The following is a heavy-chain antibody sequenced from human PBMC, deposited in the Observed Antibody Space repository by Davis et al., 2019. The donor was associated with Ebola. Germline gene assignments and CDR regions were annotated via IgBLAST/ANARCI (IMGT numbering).Heavy chain of an antibody. D-gene: IGHD3-10*01. CDR1: GFTFSGYD. V-gene: IGHV4-39*07. CDR3: ARVVHYGSGSYYERLDP. Sequence: GSLRLSCTVSGFTFSGYDFSWVRQAPGKGLEWIGTIYYSGSTYYNPSLKSQVAMSVDTSRNQFSLKLTSVTAADTAVYYCARVVHYGSGSYYERLDPWGQGILVTVSS. J-gene: IGHJ5*02. CDR2: IYYSGST.